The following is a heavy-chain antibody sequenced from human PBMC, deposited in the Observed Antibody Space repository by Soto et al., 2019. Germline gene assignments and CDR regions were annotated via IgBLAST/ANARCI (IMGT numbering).Heavy chain of an antibody. V-gene: IGHV3-74*01. CDR1: GFTFSMDW. CDR3: TRGPRSTSTGTGAF. CDR2: INDDGSST. D-gene: IGHD1-1*01. Sequence: GSLRLSCAASGFTFSMDWMHWVRQVPGKGPEWVSRINDDGSSTNYADSVKGRFTISRDNAKNTLYLQMNDLRAEDTAVYYCTRGPRSTSTGTGAFWGQGTLVTVSS. J-gene: IGHJ4*02.